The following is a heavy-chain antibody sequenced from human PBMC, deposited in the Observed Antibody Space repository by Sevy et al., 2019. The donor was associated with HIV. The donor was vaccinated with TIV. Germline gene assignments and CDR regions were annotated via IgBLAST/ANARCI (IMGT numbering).Heavy chain of an antibody. J-gene: IGHJ3*02. V-gene: IGHV3-48*02. CDR3: ARGLLLWFGESMINDAFDI. D-gene: IGHD3-10*01. Sequence: GGSLRLSCAASGFTFSSYSMNWVRQAPGKGLEWVSYISSSSTIYYADTVKGRFTISRDNAKNSLYLQMNSLRDEDTAVYYCARGLLLWFGESMINDAFDIWGQGTMVTVSS. CDR2: ISSSSTI. CDR1: GFTFSSYS.